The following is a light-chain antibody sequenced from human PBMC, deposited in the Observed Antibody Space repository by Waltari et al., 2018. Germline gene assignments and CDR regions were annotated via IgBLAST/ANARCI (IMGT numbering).Light chain of an antibody. Sequence: QYALTQPRSVSGSPGQSVTISCTGPSSDVGGYNYVSWYQQHPGKAPKLMIYGVSKRPSGVPDRFSGSKSGNTASLTISGLQAEDEADYYCCSYAGSYVVFGGGTKLTVL. CDR3: CSYAGSYVV. CDR1: SSDVGGYNY. J-gene: IGLJ2*01. V-gene: IGLV2-11*01. CDR2: GVS.